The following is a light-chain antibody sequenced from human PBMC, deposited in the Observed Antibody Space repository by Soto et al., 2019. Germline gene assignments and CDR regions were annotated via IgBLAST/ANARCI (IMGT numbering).Light chain of an antibody. V-gene: IGLV2-14*01. J-gene: IGLJ1*01. CDR3: CSYTSSVTDV. CDR1: SSDIGAYNY. CDR2: DVT. Sequence: QSALTQPASVSGSPGQSITISCTGTSSDIGAYNYVSWYQQHPGKAPKLMIYDVTNRPSGVSIRFSGSKSGNTASLTISGLQAVDEADYYCCSYTSSVTDVFGTGTKLTVL.